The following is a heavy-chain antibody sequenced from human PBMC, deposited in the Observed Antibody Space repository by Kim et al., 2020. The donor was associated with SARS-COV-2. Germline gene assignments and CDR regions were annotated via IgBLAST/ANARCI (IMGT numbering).Heavy chain of an antibody. CDR1: GFTVSSNY. Sequence: GGSLRLSCAASGFTVSSNYMSWVRQAPGKGLEWVSVIYSGGSTYYADSVKGRFTISRDNSKNTLYLQMNSLRAEDTAVYYCARDGVAARPVHYYYYMDVWGKGTTVTVSS. J-gene: IGHJ6*03. V-gene: IGHV3-66*01. CDR3: ARDGVAARPVHYYYYMDV. D-gene: IGHD6-6*01. CDR2: IYSGGST.